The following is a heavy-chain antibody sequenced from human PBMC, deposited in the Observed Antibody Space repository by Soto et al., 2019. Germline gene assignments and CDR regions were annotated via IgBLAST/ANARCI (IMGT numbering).Heavy chain of an antibody. V-gene: IGHV1-69*02. D-gene: IGHD2-15*01. Sequence: ASVKVSCKASGGTFSSYTISWVRQAPGQGLEWMGRIIPILGIANYAQKFQGRVTITADKSTSTAYMELSSLRSEDTAVYYCASRGGSPGLLMTYGMDVWGQGTTVTVSS. CDR3: ASRGGSPGLLMTYGMDV. J-gene: IGHJ6*02. CDR1: GGTFSSYT. CDR2: IIPILGIA.